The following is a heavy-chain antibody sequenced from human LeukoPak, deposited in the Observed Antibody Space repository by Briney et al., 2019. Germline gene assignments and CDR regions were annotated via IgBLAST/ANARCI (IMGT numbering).Heavy chain of an antibody. CDR2: ISSISSTI. D-gene: IGHD6-13*01. CDR3: ARDPIASAGTLDY. Sequence: PVGSLRLSCAPPGFTFSSYRMKSVRHAPGKGLGWVSYISSISSTIYYADSVKGRFTISRDNAKKSLYLQMNSLRAEDTAVYFCARDPIASAGTLDYWGQGTLVTVSS. CDR1: GFTFSSYR. V-gene: IGHV3-48*01. J-gene: IGHJ4*02.